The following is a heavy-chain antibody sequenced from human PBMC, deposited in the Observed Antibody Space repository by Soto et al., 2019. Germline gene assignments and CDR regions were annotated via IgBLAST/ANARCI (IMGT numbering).Heavy chain of an antibody. Sequence: QVQLQESGPGLVKPSETLSLTCTVSGGSSSSYYWSWIRQPPGKGLEWIGYIYYDGNTNYNPSLKSRVTISIDTSQHQFFLKLSSVTAADTAVYYCARRWPNSGWYFDLWGRGTLVSVSS. V-gene: IGHV4-59*08. CDR2: IYYDGNT. CDR3: ARRWPNSGWYFDL. CDR1: GGSSSSYY. D-gene: IGHD1-1*01. J-gene: IGHJ2*01.